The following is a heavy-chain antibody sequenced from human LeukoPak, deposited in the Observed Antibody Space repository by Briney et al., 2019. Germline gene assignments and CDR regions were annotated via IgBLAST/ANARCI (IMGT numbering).Heavy chain of an antibody. D-gene: IGHD1-7*01. CDR3: ARDVELELRSLYYYYMDV. J-gene: IGHJ6*03. CDR1: GYTFTGYY. V-gene: IGHV1-2*02. CDR2: INPNSGGT. Sequence: ASVTVSCKASGYTFTGYYIYWVRQAPGQGLEWMGWINPNSGGTNYAQKFQGRVTMTRDKSISTAYMELSRLRSDDPAVYYCARDVELELRSLYYYYMDVWGKGTTVTASS.